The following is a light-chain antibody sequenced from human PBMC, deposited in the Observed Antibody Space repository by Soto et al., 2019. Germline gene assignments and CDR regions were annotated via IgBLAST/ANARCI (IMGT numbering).Light chain of an antibody. J-gene: IGKJ3*01. Sequence: EIVLTQSPGTLSLSPGERATLSCRASQSINSRYLAGYQQKPGQAPRLLIYGASSSATGIPDRFSGSGSGTDLTLTISRLEPEDFAVYYCQQFGSSPGFTFGPGTKVDI. CDR1: QSINSRY. CDR2: GAS. V-gene: IGKV3-20*01. CDR3: QQFGSSPGFT.